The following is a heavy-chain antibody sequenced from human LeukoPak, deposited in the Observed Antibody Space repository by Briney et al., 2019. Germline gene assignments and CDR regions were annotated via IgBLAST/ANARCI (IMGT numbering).Heavy chain of an antibody. D-gene: IGHD3-22*01. Sequence: GGSLRLSCAASGFTFSSYGMHWVRQAPGKGLEWVAVIWYDGSNKYYADSVKGRFTISRDNSKNTLYLQMNSLRAEDTAVYYRATDSSGYYPKYYSDYWGQGTLVTVSS. CDR1: GFTFSSYG. J-gene: IGHJ4*02. V-gene: IGHV3-33*01. CDR3: ATDSSGYYPKYYSDY. CDR2: IWYDGSNK.